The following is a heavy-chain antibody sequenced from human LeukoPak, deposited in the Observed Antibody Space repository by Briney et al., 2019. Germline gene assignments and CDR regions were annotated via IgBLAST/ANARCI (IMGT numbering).Heavy chain of an antibody. D-gene: IGHD2-2*01. J-gene: IGHJ4*02. CDR2: IHHSGST. Sequence: SETLSLTCAVYVESFSDHYWTWIRQPPGKGLEWIGEIHHSGSTNYRLSLKSRVTISVDRSKNQFSLKLTSVTAADTAVYYCARSPATSWSNFDYWGQGTLVTVSS. CDR1: VESFSDHY. CDR3: ARSPATSWSNFDY. V-gene: IGHV4-34*01.